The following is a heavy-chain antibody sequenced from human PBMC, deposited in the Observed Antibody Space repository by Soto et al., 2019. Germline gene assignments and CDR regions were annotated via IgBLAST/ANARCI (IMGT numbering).Heavy chain of an antibody. V-gene: IGHV3-30*18. CDR3: AKSRYFDRDRTYYYDMDV. CDR2: ISYDGSNK. CDR1: GLTFSSYG. J-gene: IGHJ6*02. Sequence: QVQLMESGGGVVQPGRSLRLSCAASGLTFSSYGMHWVRQAPGKGLEWVAVISYDGSNKYYADSVKGRFTISRDNSKNPLYLQMNSLRAEDTAVYYCAKSRYFDRDRTYYYDMDVWGQGTTVTVSS. D-gene: IGHD3-9*01.